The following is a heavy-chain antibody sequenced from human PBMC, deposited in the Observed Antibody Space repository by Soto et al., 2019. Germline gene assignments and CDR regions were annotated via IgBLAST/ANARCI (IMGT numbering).Heavy chain of an antibody. J-gene: IGHJ6*02. D-gene: IGHD4-17*01. V-gene: IGHV1-69*01. CDR2: IIPIFGTA. CDR3: ARVPPDYGDYYYYGMDV. CDR1: GGTFSSYA. Sequence: QVQLVQSGAEVKKPGSSVKVSCKASGGTFSSYAISWVRQAPGQGLEWMGGIIPIFGTANYAQKFQGRVTITADESTSTAYMELSSLRFEDTAVYYCARVPPDYGDYYYYGMDVWGQGTTVTVSS.